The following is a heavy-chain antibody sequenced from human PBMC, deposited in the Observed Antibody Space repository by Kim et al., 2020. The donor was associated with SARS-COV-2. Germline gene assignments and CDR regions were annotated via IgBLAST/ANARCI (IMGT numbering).Heavy chain of an antibody. Sequence: SETLSLTCTVSGASMRKDAYYWSCIRQHPGKDLEWVVYNTDTRNVHSPPSLKSRLGIAADTAKNQFSLTLDSVTVTDTAVYDCAAEGIAAVRGCFDDWCQGALLTVSS. CDR3: AAEGIAAVRGCFDD. V-gene: IGHV4-31*03. CDR1: GASMRKDAYY. J-gene: IGHJ4*02. CDR2: NTDTRNV. D-gene: IGHD2-21*01.